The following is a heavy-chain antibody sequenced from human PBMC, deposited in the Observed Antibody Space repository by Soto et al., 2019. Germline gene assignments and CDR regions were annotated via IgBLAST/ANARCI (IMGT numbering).Heavy chain of an antibody. CDR2: IYYSGST. J-gene: IGHJ4*02. CDR3: ARYGSGTYYTTTFDY. CDR1: GGSISSASYY. V-gene: IGHV4-31*03. D-gene: IGHD3-10*01. Sequence: QVQLQESGPGLVKPSQTLSLTCTVSGGSISSASYYWSWIRQHPGKGLEWIGYIYYSGSTYYNPSLKSRVTISVDTSKNQFSLKLSSVTAADTAVYYCARYGSGTYYTTTFDYWGQGTLVTVSS.